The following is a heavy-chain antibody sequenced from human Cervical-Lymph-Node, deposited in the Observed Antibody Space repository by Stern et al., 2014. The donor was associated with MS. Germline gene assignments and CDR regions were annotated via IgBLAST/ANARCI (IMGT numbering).Heavy chain of an antibody. CDR1: GFSFSRYA. D-gene: IGHD6-13*01. V-gene: IGHV3-33*01. CDR3: ASAYSSSHYYFDY. CDR2: IWYDGSNP. J-gene: IGHJ4*02. Sequence: VQLVESGGGVVQPGRSLRLSCAASGFSFSRYAMHWVRQAPGKGLECVALIWYDGSNPYYADSVTVRFTISRDNFKNTLYLQMNSLRAEDTAVYYCASAYSSSHYYFDYWGQGTLVTVSS.